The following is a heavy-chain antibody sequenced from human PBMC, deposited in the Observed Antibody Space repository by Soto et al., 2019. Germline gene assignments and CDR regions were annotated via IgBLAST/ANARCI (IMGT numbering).Heavy chain of an antibody. J-gene: IGHJ6*02. Sequence: GESLKISCKGSGYSFTSYWISCVRQMPGKGLEWMVRIDPSDSYTNYSPSFQGHVTISADKAISTAYLQRSSLKASDTAMYYCAGHFYCDPEAAMVEGYRYDGMVVWGQGTMVTVSS. V-gene: IGHV5-10-1*01. CDR1: GYSFTSYW. CDR3: AGHFYCDPEAAMVEGYRYDGMVV. CDR2: IDPSDSYT. D-gene: IGHD5-18*01.